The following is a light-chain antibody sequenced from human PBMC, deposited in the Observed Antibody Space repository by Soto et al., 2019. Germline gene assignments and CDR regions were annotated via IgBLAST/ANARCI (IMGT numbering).Light chain of an antibody. Sequence: EIVLTQSPGTLSLSPGERATLSCRASQSVSSSYLAWYQQKPGQAPRLLIYGASSRATGIPDRFSGSGSGTDFTLIISRLDPEDFAVYYCQQYGSSPPITFGQGTRLEIK. CDR3: QQYGSSPPIT. J-gene: IGKJ5*01. CDR2: GAS. CDR1: QSVSSSY. V-gene: IGKV3-20*01.